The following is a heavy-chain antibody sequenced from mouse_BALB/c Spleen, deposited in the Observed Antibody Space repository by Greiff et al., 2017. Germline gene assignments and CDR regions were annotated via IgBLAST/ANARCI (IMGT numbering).Heavy chain of an antibody. J-gene: IGHJ4*01. CDR3: ARGLTGTVYAMDY. CDR2: IYPGSGNT. Sequence: VKLVESGAELARPGASVKLSCKASGYTFTDYYINWVKQRTGQGLEWIGEIYPGSGNTYYNEKFKGKATLTADKSSSTAYMQLSSLTSEDSAVYFCARGLTGTVYAMDYWGQGTSVTVSS. CDR1: GYTFTDYY. V-gene: IGHV1-77*01. D-gene: IGHD4-1*01.